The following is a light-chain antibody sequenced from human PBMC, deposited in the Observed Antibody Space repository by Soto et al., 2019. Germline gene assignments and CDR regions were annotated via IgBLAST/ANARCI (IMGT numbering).Light chain of an antibody. CDR1: SSDVGRYKF. CDR2: EVT. V-gene: IGLV2-8*01. Sequence: QSVLTQPASVSGSPGQSITISCTGTSSDVGRYKFVSWYQQHPGKAPKLIIYEVTQRPSGVPDRFSASKSGNTASLTVSGLQAEDEADYYCSSYAGSKMGVFGTGTKVTVL. CDR3: SSYAGSKMGV. J-gene: IGLJ1*01.